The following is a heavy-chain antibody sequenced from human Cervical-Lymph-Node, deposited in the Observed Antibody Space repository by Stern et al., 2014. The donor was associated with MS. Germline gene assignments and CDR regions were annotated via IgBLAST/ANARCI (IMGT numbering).Heavy chain of an antibody. J-gene: IGHJ3*02. CDR3: ATQDSNGWFAFDI. Sequence: VQLVQSGPGLVKSSETLSLTCTVSGASISSYYWSWIRQPPGKGLEWIGYIYYSGSTNYNPSFKSRVTISVDSSKNQFSLKPHSGTAADTAMYYCATQDSNGWFAFDIWGQGTMVTVSS. V-gene: IGHV4-59*08. CDR2: IYYSGST. CDR1: GASISSYY. D-gene: IGHD6-19*01.